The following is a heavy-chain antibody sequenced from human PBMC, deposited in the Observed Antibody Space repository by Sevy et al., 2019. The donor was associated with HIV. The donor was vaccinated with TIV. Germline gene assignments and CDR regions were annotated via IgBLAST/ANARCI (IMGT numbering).Heavy chain of an antibody. D-gene: IGHD3-16*01. V-gene: IGHV3-7*01. CDR1: GFTFRGQW. Sequence: GGSLRLSCVASGFTFRGQWMSWVRRAPGKGLEWVANINEDGSEKDYVDSVKGRFTISRDNAKDSVYLQMTSLRAEDTAVYYCARGGKVRYFHLWGRGTLVTVSS. CDR3: ARGGKVRYFHL. CDR2: INEDGSEK. J-gene: IGHJ2*01.